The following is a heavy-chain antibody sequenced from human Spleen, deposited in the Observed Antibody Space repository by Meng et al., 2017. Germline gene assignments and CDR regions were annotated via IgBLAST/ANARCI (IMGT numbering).Heavy chain of an antibody. D-gene: IGHD6-19*01. J-gene: IGHJ5*02. V-gene: IGHV4-59*05. CDR3: VRSSGWVRTGFDP. CDR2: VVYSGTT. Sequence: QVQLQESGPGLVKPSETLSLTCSVSGGSISSYYWSWIRQPPGKGLEWIGSVVYSGTTYYTSSLKSRVSISVDTSKNQFSLKLSSVTAADTAVYYCVRSSGWVRTGFDPWGQGTLVTVSS. CDR1: GGSISSYY.